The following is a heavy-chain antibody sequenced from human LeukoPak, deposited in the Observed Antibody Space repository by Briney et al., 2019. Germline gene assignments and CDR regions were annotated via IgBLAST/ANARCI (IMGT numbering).Heavy chain of an antibody. Sequence: RASVKVSCKASGGTFSSYAISWVRQAPGQGLEWMGGIIPIFGTANYAQKFQGRVTITADKSTSTAYMELSSLRSEDTAVYYCARGGEMATYDYWGQGTLVTVSS. CDR3: ARGGEMATYDY. V-gene: IGHV1-69*06. J-gene: IGHJ4*02. D-gene: IGHD5-24*01. CDR1: GGTFSSYA. CDR2: IIPIFGTA.